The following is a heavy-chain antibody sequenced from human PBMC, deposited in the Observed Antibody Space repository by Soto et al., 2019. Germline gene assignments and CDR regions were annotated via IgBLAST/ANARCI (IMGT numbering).Heavy chain of an antibody. V-gene: IGHV3-74*01. J-gene: IGHJ5*02. CDR3: ASQSGFGSHLGFDH. CDR1: GFIFSTYW. D-gene: IGHD3-3*01. Sequence: EVQLVESVGGLVQPGGSLRLSCAASGFIFSTYWLHWVRQAPGKGLVWVSRINSDGSSLSNADSVKGRFTISRDNAKNTLYLQMNSLRAEDTAVYYCASQSGFGSHLGFDHWGQGTLVTVPS. CDR2: INSDGSSL.